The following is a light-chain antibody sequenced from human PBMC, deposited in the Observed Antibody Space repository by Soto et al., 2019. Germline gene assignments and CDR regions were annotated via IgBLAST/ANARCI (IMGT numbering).Light chain of an antibody. CDR1: QSISTW. J-gene: IGKJ1*01. V-gene: IGKV1-5*03. Sequence: DIQMTQSPSTLSASVGDRVAITCRASQSISTWLAWYQQKPGKAPKLLIYKAPTLESGVPSRFIGSGSGAEFTLTISSLQPDDFATYYCQQYNTYAWTFGQGNKVEIK. CDR2: KAP. CDR3: QQYNTYAWT.